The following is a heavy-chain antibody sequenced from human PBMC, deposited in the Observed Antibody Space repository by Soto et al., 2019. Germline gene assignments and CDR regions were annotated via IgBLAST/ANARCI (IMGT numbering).Heavy chain of an antibody. D-gene: IGHD1-26*01. CDR2: IYYSGST. CDR3: ARGGLYSGRYRFAY. J-gene: IGHJ4*02. V-gene: IGHV4-31*03. CDR1: GGSISSGGYY. Sequence: SETLSLTCTVSGGSISSGGYYWSWIRQHPGKGLEWIGYIYYSGSTYYNPSLKSRVTISVDTSKNQFSLKLSSVTAADTAVYYCARGGLYSGRYRFAYWGQGTLVTVSS.